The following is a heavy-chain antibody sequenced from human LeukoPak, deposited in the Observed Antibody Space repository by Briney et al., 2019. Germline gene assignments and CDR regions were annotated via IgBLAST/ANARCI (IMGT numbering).Heavy chain of an antibody. J-gene: IGHJ6*03. D-gene: IGHD6-13*01. Sequence: GASVKVSCKASGYTFTGYYMHWVRQAPGQGLEWMGWINPNSGGTSYAQKFQGRVTMTRDTSISTAYMELSRLRSDDTAVYYCARGGAAAGYYYMDVWGKGTTVTVSS. CDR1: GYTFTGYY. CDR2: INPNSGGT. CDR3: ARGGAAAGYYYMDV. V-gene: IGHV1-2*02.